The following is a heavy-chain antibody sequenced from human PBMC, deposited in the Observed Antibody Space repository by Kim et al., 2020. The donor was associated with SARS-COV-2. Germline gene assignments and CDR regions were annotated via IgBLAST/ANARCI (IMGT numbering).Heavy chain of an antibody. J-gene: IGHJ2*01. CDR3: ARIHHVTGDRHWYFDL. CDR1: GFTFSSYW. V-gene: IGHV3-7*05. CDR2: IKGDGGEK. D-gene: IGHD7-27*01. Sequence: GGSLRLSCAGSGFTFSSYWMTWVRQAPGKGLEWVANIKGDGGEKYYVDSVKDRLAISRDNAKDSLYLQMNNLRAEDTAIYYCARIHHVTGDRHWYFDLWGRDTRVTVAS.